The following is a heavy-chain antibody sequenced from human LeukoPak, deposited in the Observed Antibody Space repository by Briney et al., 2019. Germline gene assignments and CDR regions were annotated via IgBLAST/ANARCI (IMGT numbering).Heavy chain of an antibody. D-gene: IGHD3-10*01. CDR3: AKRGIVIRAVIIVGFHKEAYYFDY. Sequence: PGGSLRLSCAVSGITLSNYGMSWVRQAPGKGLERVAGISDSGGSTNYADSVKGRFTISRDNPKNTLYLQMNSLRAEDTAVYFCAKRGIVIRAVIIVGFHKEAYYFDYWGQGALVTVSS. CDR1: GITLSNYG. J-gene: IGHJ4*02. V-gene: IGHV3-23*01. CDR2: ISDSGGST.